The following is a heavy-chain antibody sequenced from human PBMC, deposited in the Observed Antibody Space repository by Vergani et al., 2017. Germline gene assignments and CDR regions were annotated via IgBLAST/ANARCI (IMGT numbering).Heavy chain of an antibody. CDR1: GFTFSSYA. CDR2: ISSSGNYV. D-gene: IGHD3-10*01. Sequence: EVQLLESGGGLVQPGGSLRLSCAASGFTFSSYAMSWVRQAPGRGLEWVSSISSSGNYVYYTASVKGRFSIYRDNAKSLLSLQMNSLRADDTAVYYCARDQGSGTNRLHYGMDVWGQGTTVTVSS. CDR3: ARDQGSGTNRLHYGMDV. V-gene: IGHV3-21*06. J-gene: IGHJ6*02.